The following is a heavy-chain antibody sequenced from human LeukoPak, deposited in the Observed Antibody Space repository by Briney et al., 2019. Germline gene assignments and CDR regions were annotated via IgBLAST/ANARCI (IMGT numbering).Heavy chain of an antibody. CDR1: GYTFTSYD. CDR3: ARGLGYCSSTSCHNWFDP. Sequence: GASVKVSCKASGYTFTSYDINWVRQATGQGLEWMGWMNPNSGNTGYAQKFQGRVTITRNTSISTAYMELSSLRSEDTAVYYCARGLGYCSSTSCHNWFDPWGQGTLVTVSS. CDR2: MNPNSGNT. D-gene: IGHD2-2*01. V-gene: IGHV1-8*03. J-gene: IGHJ5*02.